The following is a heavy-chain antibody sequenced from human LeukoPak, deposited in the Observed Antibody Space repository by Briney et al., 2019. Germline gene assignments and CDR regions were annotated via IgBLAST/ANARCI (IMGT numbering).Heavy chain of an antibody. Sequence: PSETLSLTCTVSGGSISSSTYYWGWIRQPPGKGLEWIGSIYYSGSTYYNPSLRSRVTISVDTSKNQSSLKLSSVTAADTAVYYCARPGASKTLYYFDYWGQGTLVTVSS. CDR3: ARPGASKTLYYFDY. D-gene: IGHD4-11*01. V-gene: IGHV4-39*01. J-gene: IGHJ4*02. CDR2: IYYSGST. CDR1: GGSISSSTYY.